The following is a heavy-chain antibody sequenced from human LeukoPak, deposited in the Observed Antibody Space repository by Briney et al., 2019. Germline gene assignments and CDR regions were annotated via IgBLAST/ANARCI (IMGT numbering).Heavy chain of an antibody. CDR1: GFTFSSYA. J-gene: IGHJ4*02. CDR3: ARGVVYPAWSGPHWSDY. Sequence: GRSLRLSCAASGFTFSSYAMHWVRQAPGKGPEWVAHIKQDASQEYHVDSVKGRFTISRVNAKNSLYLQMNSLRAEDTAVYYCARGVVYPAWSGPHWSDYWGQGALVTVSS. CDR2: IKQDASQE. V-gene: IGHV3-7*01. D-gene: IGHD3-3*01.